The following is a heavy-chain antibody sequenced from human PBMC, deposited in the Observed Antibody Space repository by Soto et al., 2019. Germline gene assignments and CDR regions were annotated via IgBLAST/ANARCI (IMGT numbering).Heavy chain of an antibody. V-gene: IGHV3-7*05. D-gene: IGHD3-10*01. CDR3: ASRDITMVRGVYYYYAVDV. CDR1: GFTFSSYW. CDR2: IKQDGSEK. Sequence: EVQLVECGGGLVQPGGSLRLSCAASGFTFSSYWMSWVRQAPGKGLEWVANIKQDGSEKYYVDSVKGRFTISRDNAKNSLYLQRNSLRAEDTAVSYCASRDITMVRGVYYYYAVDVWGQGTTVTVSS. J-gene: IGHJ6*02.